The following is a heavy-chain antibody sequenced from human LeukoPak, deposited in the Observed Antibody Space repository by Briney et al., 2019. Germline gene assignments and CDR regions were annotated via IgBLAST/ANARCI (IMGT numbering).Heavy chain of an antibody. D-gene: IGHD4-17*01. Sequence: ASVKVSCKASGYTFTGYYMHWVRQAPGQGLEWMGWINPNSGGTNYAQKFQGRVTMTRDTSISTAYMELNRLRSEDTAVYYCARDNVDYGDYGFDYWGQGTLVTVSS. CDR2: INPNSGGT. J-gene: IGHJ4*02. V-gene: IGHV1-2*02. CDR3: ARDNVDYGDYGFDY. CDR1: GYTFTGYY.